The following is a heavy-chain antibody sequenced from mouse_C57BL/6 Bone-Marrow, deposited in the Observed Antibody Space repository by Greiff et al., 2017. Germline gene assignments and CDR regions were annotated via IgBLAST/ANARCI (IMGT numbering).Heavy chain of an antibody. CDR1: GYTFTDYE. CDR2: IYPETGGT. CDR3: TRWINTVVANPFAY. J-gene: IGHJ3*01. D-gene: IGHD1-1*01. Sequence: HVHVMQSGAELVRPGASVTLSCKASGYTFTDYEMHWVKQTPVHGLEWIGAIYPETGGTSYNQKFKGKAILTADKSSSTAYMELRSLTSEDSAVYYGTRWINTVVANPFAYWGQGTLVTVSA. V-gene: IGHV1-15*01.